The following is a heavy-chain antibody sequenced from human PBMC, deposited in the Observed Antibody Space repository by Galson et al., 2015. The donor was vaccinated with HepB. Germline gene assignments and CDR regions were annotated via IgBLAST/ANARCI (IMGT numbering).Heavy chain of an antibody. Sequence: SLRLSCAASGFTFSSYWMSWVRQAPGKGLEWVANIKQDGSEKYYVDSVKGRFTISRDNAKNSLYLQMNSLRAEDTAVYYCARRPRSIAAAGHHYYYYYGMDVWGQGTTVAVSS. V-gene: IGHV3-7*03. CDR3: ARRPRSIAAAGHHYYYYYGMDV. CDR1: GFTFSSYW. CDR2: IKQDGSEK. J-gene: IGHJ6*02. D-gene: IGHD6-13*01.